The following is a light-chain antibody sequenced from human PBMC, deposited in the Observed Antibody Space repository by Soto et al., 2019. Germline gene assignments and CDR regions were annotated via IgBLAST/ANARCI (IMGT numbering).Light chain of an antibody. CDR2: GAS. CDR3: QQYGSSSYT. J-gene: IGKJ2*01. Sequence: EIVLTQSPGTLSLSPGERATLSCRASQSVSSSSLAWYQQKPGQAPGLLIYGASSRATGIPDRFSGSGSGTDFTLTISRLEPEDFAVYYCQQYGSSSYTFGQGTKVDIK. CDR1: QSVSSSS. V-gene: IGKV3-20*01.